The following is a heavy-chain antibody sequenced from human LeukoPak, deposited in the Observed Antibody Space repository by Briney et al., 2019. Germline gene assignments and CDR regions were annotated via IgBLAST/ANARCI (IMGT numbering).Heavy chain of an antibody. Sequence: SETLSLTCTVSGDSISSYYWSWIRQPPGKGLEWIGYIYYSGSTNYNPSLKSRVTISVDTSKNQFSLKLSSVTAADTAVYYCAGGAVAGSVYWGQGTLVTVSS. D-gene: IGHD6-19*01. CDR3: AGGAVAGSVY. CDR2: IYYSGST. V-gene: IGHV4-59*01. J-gene: IGHJ4*02. CDR1: GDSISSYY.